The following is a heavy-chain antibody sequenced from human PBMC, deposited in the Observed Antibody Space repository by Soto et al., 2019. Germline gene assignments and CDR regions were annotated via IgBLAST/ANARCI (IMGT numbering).Heavy chain of an antibody. Sequence: GGSLRLSCAASGFTFDNHAMTWVRQAPGKGLEWVSVVTGDGAHSYSADSVKGRFTISRDNSKNTLYLQMNSLRAEDAAVYYCAKDLVGSNADYFDYWGQGTLVTVSS. CDR1: GFTFDNHA. J-gene: IGHJ4*02. CDR2: VTGDGAHS. D-gene: IGHD2-15*01. CDR3: AKDLVGSNADYFDY. V-gene: IGHV3-23*01.